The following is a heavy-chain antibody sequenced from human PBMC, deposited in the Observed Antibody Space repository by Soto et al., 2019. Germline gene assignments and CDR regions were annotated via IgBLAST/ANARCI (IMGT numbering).Heavy chain of an antibody. CDR3: ARGNYYDSSGPSPVFVY. CDR1: GFTFSSYA. J-gene: IGHJ4*02. D-gene: IGHD3-22*01. Sequence: SLRLSCAASGFTFSSYAMHWVRQAPGKGLEWVAVISYDGSNKYYADSVKGRFTISRDNSKNTLYLQMNSLRAEDTAVYYCARGNYYDSSGPSPVFVYWGQGTRVTVSS. CDR2: ISYDGSNK. V-gene: IGHV3-30*04.